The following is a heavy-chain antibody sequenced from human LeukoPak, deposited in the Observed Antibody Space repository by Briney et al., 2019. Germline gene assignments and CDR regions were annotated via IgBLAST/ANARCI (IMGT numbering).Heavy chain of an antibody. D-gene: IGHD3-3*01. CDR2: IKQDGSEK. CDR3: ARHNYDFWSVYMDV. CDR1: RFTFSSYW. J-gene: IGHJ6*03. Sequence: QAGGSLRLSCAASRFTFSSYWMSWVRQAPGKGLEWLANIKQDGSEKYYVDSVKGRFTISRDNAKNSLYLQMHSLRAEDTAVYYCARHNYDFWSVYMDVWGKGTTVTVSS. V-gene: IGHV3-7*01.